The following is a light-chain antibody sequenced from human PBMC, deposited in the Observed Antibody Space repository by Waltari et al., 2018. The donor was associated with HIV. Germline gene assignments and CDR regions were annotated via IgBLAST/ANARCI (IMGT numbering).Light chain of an antibody. J-gene: IGKJ3*01. CDR1: QSVSSN. CDR3: QQYNNWPPLFT. CDR2: GAS. Sequence: EIVMTQSPAPLSVSPGERATPSCRASQSVSSNLAWYQQKPGQAPRLLIYGASTRATGIPARFSGSGSGTEFTLTISSLQSEDFAVYYCQQYNNWPPLFTFGPGTKVDIK. V-gene: IGKV3-15*01.